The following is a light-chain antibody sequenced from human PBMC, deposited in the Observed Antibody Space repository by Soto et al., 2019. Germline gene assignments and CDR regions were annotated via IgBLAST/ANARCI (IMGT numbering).Light chain of an antibody. CDR3: QQRSNWPLT. CDR1: QSVSSY. J-gene: IGKJ4*01. Sequence: EIVLTQSPATLSLSPGEGATLSCRASQSVSSYLAWYQQKPGQAPRLLIYDASNRATGIPARFSGSGSGTDFTLTISSLEPEDFAVYYCQQRSNWPLTFGGGTRWIP. V-gene: IGKV3-11*01. CDR2: DAS.